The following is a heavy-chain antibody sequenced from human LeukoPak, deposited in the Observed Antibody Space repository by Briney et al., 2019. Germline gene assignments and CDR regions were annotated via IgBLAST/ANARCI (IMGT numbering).Heavy chain of an antibody. CDR1: GFTFSSYT. J-gene: IGHJ4*02. CDR2: ISSSSSYK. CDR3: VRVGSSTSCYWD. D-gene: IGHD2-2*01. V-gene: IGHV3-21*01. Sequence: GGSLRLSCAASGFTFSSYTMNWVRQAPGKGLEWVSSISSSSSYKYYADSVKGRFTISRDNAKNSLYLQMNSLRAEDTAVYYCVRVGSSTSCYWDWGQGALVTVSS.